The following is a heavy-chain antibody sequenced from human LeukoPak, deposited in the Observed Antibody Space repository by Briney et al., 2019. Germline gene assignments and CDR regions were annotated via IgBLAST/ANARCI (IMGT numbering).Heavy chain of an antibody. CDR2: ISYDGSNK. CDR3: ARERYYDPLGFDP. CDR1: GFTFSSYG. D-gene: IGHD3-22*01. Sequence: GGSLRLSCAASGFTFSSYGMHWVRQAPGKGLEWVAVISYDGSNKYYADSVKGRFTISRDNSKNTLYLQMNSLRAEDTAVYYCARERYYDPLGFDPWGQGTLVTVSS. J-gene: IGHJ5*02. V-gene: IGHV3-30*03.